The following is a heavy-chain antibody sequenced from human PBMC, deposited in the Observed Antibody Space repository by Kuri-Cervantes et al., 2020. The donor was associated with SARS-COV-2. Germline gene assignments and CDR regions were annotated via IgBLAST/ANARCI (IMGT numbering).Heavy chain of an antibody. Sequence: GGSLRLSCVASGFTFSRYSMNWVRQAPGKGLEWVSYISSSSNTIYYADSVKGRSTISRDNAKNSLYLQMNSLRAEDTAVYYCARGFSGYSYGDAFDIWGQGTMVTVPS. CDR3: ARGFSGYSYGDAFDI. J-gene: IGHJ3*02. CDR2: ISSSSNTI. V-gene: IGHV3-48*01. D-gene: IGHD5-18*01. CDR1: GFTFSRYS.